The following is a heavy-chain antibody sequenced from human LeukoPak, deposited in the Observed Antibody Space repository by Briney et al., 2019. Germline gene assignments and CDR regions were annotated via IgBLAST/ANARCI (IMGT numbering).Heavy chain of an antibody. CDR2: ITSSGTYT. D-gene: IGHD1-26*01. J-gene: IGHJ6*03. CDR3: ARDPYSGNYGTYYYYYMDV. CDR1: GFTFSNYN. V-gene: IGHV3-21*01. Sequence: GGSLRLSCADSGFTFSNYNMNWVRQAPGKSMEWVSSITSSGTYTFYADSVKGRFTISRDNAKNSLYLQMDSLGPEDTAVYYCARDPYSGNYGTYYYYYMDVWGKGTTVTISS.